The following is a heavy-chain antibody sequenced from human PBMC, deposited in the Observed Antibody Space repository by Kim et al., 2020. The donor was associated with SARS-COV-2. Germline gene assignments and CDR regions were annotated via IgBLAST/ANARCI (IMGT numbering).Heavy chain of an antibody. CDR2: INPSGGST. CDR1: GYTFTSYY. V-gene: IGHV1-46*01. J-gene: IGHJ3*02. Sequence: ASVKVSCKASGYTFTSYYMHWVRQAPGQGLEWMGIINPSGGSTSYAQKFQGRVTMTRDTSTSTVYMELSSLRSEDTAVYYCARDPEPITMIVVVIRDDAFDIWGQGTMVTVSS. D-gene: IGHD3-22*01. CDR3: ARDPEPITMIVVVIRDDAFDI.